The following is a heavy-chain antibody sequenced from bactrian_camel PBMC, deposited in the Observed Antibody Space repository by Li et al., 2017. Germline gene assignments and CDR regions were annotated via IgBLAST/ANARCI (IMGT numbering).Heavy chain of an antibody. CDR1: GYTYSGGYC. V-gene: IGHV3S26*01. CDR2: IDTDGTT. Sequence: VQLVESGGGSVQAGGSLRLSCAVSGYTYSGGYCMGWFRQAPGKEREGVAAIDTDGTTSYADSVKGRFTISQDGAKNTLYLQMNSLKPEDTAMYYCAAQPGLKVVNNRKMYVKAENFNYWGQGTQVTVS. D-gene: IGHD1*01. J-gene: IGHJ4*01. CDR3: AAQPGLKVVNNRKMYVKAENFNY.